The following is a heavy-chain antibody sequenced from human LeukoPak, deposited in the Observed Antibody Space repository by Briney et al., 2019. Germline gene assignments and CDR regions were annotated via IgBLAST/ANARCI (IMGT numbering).Heavy chain of an antibody. CDR1: GGTFSSHA. J-gene: IGHJ4*02. Sequence: SVKVSCKASGGTFSSHAISWVRQAPGQGREWMGGIIPIFGTANYAQKFQGRVTITADKSTSTAYMELSSLRSEDTAVYYCARGAGAVTTTHLSTLHYFDYWGQGTLVTVSS. CDR2: IIPIFGTA. CDR3: ARGAGAVTTTHLSTLHYFDY. V-gene: IGHV1-69*06. D-gene: IGHD4-17*01.